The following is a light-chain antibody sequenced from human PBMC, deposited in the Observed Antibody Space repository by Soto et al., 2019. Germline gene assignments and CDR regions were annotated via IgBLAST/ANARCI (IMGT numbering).Light chain of an antibody. V-gene: IGKV1-33*01. CDR1: QDISNY. Sequence: DIQMTQSPSSLSASVGDRVTITCQASQDISNYLSWFQQKPGKAPKLLIYDASNLETGVPSRFSGSGSGTDFTFSISSLQPEDIATYYCQKYDNIPLTFGGGTKVEIK. J-gene: IGKJ4*01. CDR3: QKYDNIPLT. CDR2: DAS.